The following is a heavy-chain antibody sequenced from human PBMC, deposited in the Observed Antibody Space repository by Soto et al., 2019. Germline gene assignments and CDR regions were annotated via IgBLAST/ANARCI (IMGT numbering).Heavy chain of an antibody. CDR1: GFTFSIYS. CDR3: ARDIYYYGSEHMDV. J-gene: IGHJ6*03. Sequence: LRLSCAAPGFTFSIYSMNWVRQAPGKGLEWVSSISSSSSYIYYADSVKGRFTISRDNAKNSLYLQMNSLRAEDTAVYYCARDIYYYGSEHMDVWGKGTTVTVSS. V-gene: IGHV3-21*01. D-gene: IGHD3-10*01. CDR2: ISSSSSYI.